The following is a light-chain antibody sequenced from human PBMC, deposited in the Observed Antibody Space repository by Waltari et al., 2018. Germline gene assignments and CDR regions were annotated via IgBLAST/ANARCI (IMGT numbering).Light chain of an antibody. CDR3: CSYAGRYTDV. Sequence: QSALTQPRSVSGSPGQSVTISCTGTSGDVGAFNHVPWYQQPPGQAPKLMIYDVSKRPSGVPDRFSGSKSGNTASLTSSGLQAEDEADYYCCSYAGRYTDVFGTGTKVTVL. V-gene: IGLV2-11*01. J-gene: IGLJ1*01. CDR2: DVS. CDR1: SGDVGAFNH.